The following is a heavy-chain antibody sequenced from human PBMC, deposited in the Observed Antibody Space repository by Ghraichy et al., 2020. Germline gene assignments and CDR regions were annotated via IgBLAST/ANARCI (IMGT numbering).Heavy chain of an antibody. V-gene: IGHV3-23*01. D-gene: IGHD6-13*01. CDR1: GFTFSSYA. CDR2: ISGSGGST. Sequence: GVLNISCAASGFTFSSYAMSWVRQAPGKGLEWVSAISGSGGSTYYADSVKGRFTISRDNSKNTLYLQMNSLRAEDTAVYYCAKGIAPIYYYYGMDVWGQGTTVTVSS. CDR3: AKGIAPIYYYYGMDV. J-gene: IGHJ6*02.